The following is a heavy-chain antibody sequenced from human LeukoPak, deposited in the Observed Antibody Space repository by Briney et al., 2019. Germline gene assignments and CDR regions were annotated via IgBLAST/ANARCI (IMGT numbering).Heavy chain of an antibody. CDR3: AKDTIATSVNFDY. Sequence: GGSLRLSCAASGFTFSSSAMTWARQAPGKGLEWVSTISGSGGSTYYADSVKGRFTISRDNSKNTLYLQMYSLRAEDAAVYYCAKDTIATSVNFDYWGQGTLVTVSS. J-gene: IGHJ4*02. V-gene: IGHV3-23*01. CDR2: ISGSGGST. CDR1: GFTFSSSA. D-gene: IGHD6-13*01.